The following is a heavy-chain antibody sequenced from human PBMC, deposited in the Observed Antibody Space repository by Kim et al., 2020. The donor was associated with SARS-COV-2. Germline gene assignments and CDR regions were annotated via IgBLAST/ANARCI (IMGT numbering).Heavy chain of an antibody. D-gene: IGHD6-13*01. J-gene: IGHJ6*03. CDR3: AKDGSSSAYYYYYMDV. V-gene: IGHV3-43*02. Sequence: GGSLRLSCAASGFTFVDYAMHWVRQAPGKGLEWVSLIGGDGGSTYYADSVKGRFTISRDNSKNSLYLQMNSLRTEDTALYYCAKDGSSSAYYYYYMDVWGKGTTVTVSS. CDR1: GFTFVDYA. CDR2: IGGDGGST.